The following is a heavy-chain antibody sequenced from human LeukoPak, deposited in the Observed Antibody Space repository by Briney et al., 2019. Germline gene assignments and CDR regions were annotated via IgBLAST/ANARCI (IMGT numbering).Heavy chain of an antibody. V-gene: IGHV1-46*01. CDR3: ARQSYRGSYLLYWFDP. CDR1: GYTFTSYY. D-gene: IGHD1-26*01. Sequence: ASVKVSCKASGYTFTSYYMHWVRQAPGQGLEWMGIINPSGGSTGYAQKFQGRVTMTRDTSTSTVYMELSGLRSEDTAVYYCARQSYRGSYLLYWFDPWGQGTLVTVSS. J-gene: IGHJ5*02. CDR2: INPSGGST.